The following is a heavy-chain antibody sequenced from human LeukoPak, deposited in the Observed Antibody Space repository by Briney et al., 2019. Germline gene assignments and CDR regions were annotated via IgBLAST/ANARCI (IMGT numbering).Heavy chain of an antibody. V-gene: IGHV3-33*01. D-gene: IGHD3-9*01. CDR1: GITLTSYA. CDR3: ARDAGYDILSGYFDY. CDR2: IWYDGSSK. J-gene: IGHJ4*02. Sequence: PGGSLRLSCATSGITLTSYAVHWVRQAPGKGLEWVGLIWYDGSSKYYADSVKGRFTISRDNSKNTLYLQMNSLRAEDTAVYYCARDAGYDILSGYFDYWGQGTLVTVSS.